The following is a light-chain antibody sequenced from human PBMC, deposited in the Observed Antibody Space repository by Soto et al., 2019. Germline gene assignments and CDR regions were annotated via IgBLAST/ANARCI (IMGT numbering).Light chain of an antibody. V-gene: IGKV1-39*01. CDR1: QNINTY. CDR3: QQSYSTPT. J-gene: IGKJ1*01. CDR2: GGS. Sequence: DIQMTQSPSSLTASIGDRVTITRRASQNINTYLNWYQQKPGQPPNLLIFGGSALQSGVPSRFSGSGSGTEFTLTIRSLQPEDFVTYYCQQSYSTPTFGQGTTVEV.